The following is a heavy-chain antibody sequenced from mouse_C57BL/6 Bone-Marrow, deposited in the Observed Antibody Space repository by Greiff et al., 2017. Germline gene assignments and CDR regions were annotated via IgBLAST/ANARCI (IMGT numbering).Heavy chain of an antibody. J-gene: IGHJ2*01. D-gene: IGHD1-1*01. CDR2: IFPGSGST. Sequence: VMLVESGPELVKPGASVKISCKASGYTFTDYYINWVKQRPGQGLEWIGWIFPGSGSTYYNEKFKGKATLTVDKSSSTAYMLLSSLTSEDSAVYFCARGGGLYYGSSSDFDYWGQGTTLTVSS. CDR1: GYTFTDYY. CDR3: ARGGGLYYGSSSDFDY. V-gene: IGHV1-75*01.